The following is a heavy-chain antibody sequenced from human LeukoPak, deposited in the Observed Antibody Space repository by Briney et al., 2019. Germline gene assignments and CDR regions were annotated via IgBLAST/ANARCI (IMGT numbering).Heavy chain of an antibody. J-gene: IGHJ5*02. D-gene: IGHD7-27*01. Sequence: GGSLRLSCAASGVSFSSHWMSWVRQAPGKGLEWVADINPDGSDRNYVNSVKGRFSISRDNAMNSLYLQMNSLTADETALYYCTRESPFWGAWGQGILVTVSS. CDR2: INPDGSDR. CDR3: TRESPFWGA. CDR1: GVSFSSHW. V-gene: IGHV3-7*01.